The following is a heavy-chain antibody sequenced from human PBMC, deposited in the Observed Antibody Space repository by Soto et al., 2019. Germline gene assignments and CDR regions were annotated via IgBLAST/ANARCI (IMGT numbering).Heavy chain of an antibody. D-gene: IGHD1-26*01. Sequence: SETLSLTCAVYGGSFSGYYWSWIRQPPGKGLEWIGEINHSGSTNYNPSLKSRVTMSVDTSKNQFSLKLSSVTAADTAVYYCASKILGGSDDAGLNYWGQGTLVTVS. V-gene: IGHV4-34*01. J-gene: IGHJ4*02. CDR1: GGSFSGYY. CDR2: INHSGST. CDR3: ASKILGGSDDAGLNY.